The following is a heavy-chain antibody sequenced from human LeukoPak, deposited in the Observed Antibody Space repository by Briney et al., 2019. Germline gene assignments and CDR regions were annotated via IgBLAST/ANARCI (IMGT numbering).Heavy chain of an antibody. D-gene: IGHD4-23*01. V-gene: IGHV3-48*03. CDR3: ARDSHDYGGNYFDY. Sequence: RGSPRLSCAASGFTFSVFEMNWVRQAPGKGLEWVSYISSTGSLTYYADSVKGRFTISRDNAKNSLYLQMNSLRAEDTALYYCARDSHDYGGNYFDYWGQGPLETVSS. CDR2: ISSTGSLT. J-gene: IGHJ4*02. CDR1: GFTFSVFE.